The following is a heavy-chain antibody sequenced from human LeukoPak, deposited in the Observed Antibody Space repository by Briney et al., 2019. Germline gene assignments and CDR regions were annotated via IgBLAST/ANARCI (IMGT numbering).Heavy chain of an antibody. CDR1: GFTFNSYG. J-gene: IGHJ4*02. CDR3: ARGEYDILTGYIDH. D-gene: IGHD3-9*01. V-gene: IGHV3-33*01. Sequence: PGRSLRLSCAASGFTFNSYGMHWVRQAPGKGLEWVAVIWYEGSNKHYADSVRGRFTISRDNPKNMLYLQMNSLRAEDTAVYFCARGEYDILTGYIDHWGQGTLVTVSS. CDR2: IWYEGSNK.